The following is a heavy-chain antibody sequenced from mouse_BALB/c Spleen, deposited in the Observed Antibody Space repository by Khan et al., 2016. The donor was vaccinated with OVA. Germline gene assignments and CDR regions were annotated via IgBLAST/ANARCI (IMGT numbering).Heavy chain of an antibody. CDR1: GYTFTDYA. J-gene: IGHJ2*01. Sequence: VQLQESGPELVRPGVSVKISCKGSGYTFTDYAMYWVKQSHAKSLEWIGLISTYSGNTNYNQKFKGKATMTVDKSSSTAYMELARLTSEDSAIYYCARPAYDGYYVYWGQGTTLTVSS. CDR3: ARPAYDGYYVY. CDR2: ISTYSGNT. D-gene: IGHD2-3*01. V-gene: IGHV1S137*01.